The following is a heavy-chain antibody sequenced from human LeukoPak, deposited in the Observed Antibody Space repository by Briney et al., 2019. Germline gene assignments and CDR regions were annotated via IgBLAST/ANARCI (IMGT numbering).Heavy chain of an antibody. CDR1: GGSISSYY. CDR3: ARVPSPYCSSTSCLPPQSDP. J-gene: IGHJ5*02. D-gene: IGHD2-2*01. Sequence: SETLSLTCTVSGGSISSYYWSWIRQPPGKGLEWIGYIYYSGSTNYNPSLKSRVTISVDTSKNQFSLKLSSVTAADTAVYYCARVPSPYCSSTSCLPPQSDPWGQGTLVTVSS. V-gene: IGHV4-59*01. CDR2: IYYSGST.